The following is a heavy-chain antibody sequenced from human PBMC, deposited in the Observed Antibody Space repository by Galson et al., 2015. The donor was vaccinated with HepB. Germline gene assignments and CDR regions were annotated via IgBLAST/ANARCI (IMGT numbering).Heavy chain of an antibody. CDR1: GFIFSSYW. J-gene: IGHJ6*02. Sequence: SLRLSCAASGFIFSSYWMSWVRQAPGKGLEWVANIKEDGTETYYLDSGKGRFTVSRDNAKNSLFLQMNSLRAEDSAVYYCAKDVPSLGPSMDVWGQGTTVTVSS. D-gene: IGHD2-2*01. V-gene: IGHV3-7*03. CDR3: AKDVPSLGPSMDV. CDR2: IKEDGTET.